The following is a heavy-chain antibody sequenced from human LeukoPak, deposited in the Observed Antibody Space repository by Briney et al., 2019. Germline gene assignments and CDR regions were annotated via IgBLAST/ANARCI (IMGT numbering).Heavy chain of an antibody. D-gene: IGHD3-22*01. CDR1: GFTFSSYA. CDR3: AKGDYYDSSGIDAFDI. CDR2: ISGSRGST. J-gene: IGHJ3*02. Sequence: GGSLRLSCAASGFTFSSYAMSWVRQAPGKGLEWVSAISGSRGSTYYADSVKGRFTISRDNSKNTLYLQMNSLRAEDTAVYYCAKGDYYDSSGIDAFDIWGQGTMVTVSS. V-gene: IGHV3-23*01.